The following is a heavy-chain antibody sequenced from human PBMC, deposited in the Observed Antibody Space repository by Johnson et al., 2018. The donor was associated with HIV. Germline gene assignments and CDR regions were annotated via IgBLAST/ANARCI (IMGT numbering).Heavy chain of an antibody. Sequence: QVQLVESGGGLIQPGGSLRLSCTASGFTFGDYAMNWVRQAPGKELEWISVIYIGGNTYYADSVRGRFTISRDNSKNTLYLQMHSLRGDDTGHNVRGLLGLRWAMWG. CDR3: GLLGLRWAM. J-gene: IGHJ1*01. CDR2: IYIGGNT. D-gene: IGHD3-10*02. V-gene: IGHV3-NL1*01. CDR1: GFTFGDYA.